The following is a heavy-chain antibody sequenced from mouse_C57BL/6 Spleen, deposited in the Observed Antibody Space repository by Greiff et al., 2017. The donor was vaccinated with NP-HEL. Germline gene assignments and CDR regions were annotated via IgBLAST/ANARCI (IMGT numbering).Heavy chain of an antibody. CDR3: ARRVYYGGDYAMDY. CDR2: INPNNGGT. J-gene: IGHJ4*01. D-gene: IGHD2-13*01. V-gene: IGHV1-26*01. CDR1: GYTFTDYY. Sequence: DVQLQQSGPELVKPGASVKISCKASGYTFTDYYMNWVKQSHGKSLEWIGDINPNNGGTSYNQKFKGKATLTVDKSSSTAYMELRSLTSEDSAVYYCARRVYYGGDYAMDYWGQGTSVTVSS.